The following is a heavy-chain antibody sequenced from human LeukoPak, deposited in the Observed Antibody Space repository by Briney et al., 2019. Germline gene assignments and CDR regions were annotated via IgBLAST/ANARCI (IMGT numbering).Heavy chain of an antibody. V-gene: IGHV1-46*01. CDR1: GYTFTSYY. J-gene: IGHJ4*02. D-gene: IGHD6-13*01. CDR3: ARGSICRYSSNCPFDY. Sequence: GASVKVSCKASGYTFTSYYMHWVRQAPGQGLEWMGIINPSGGSTSYAQKFQGRVTMTRDMSTSTVYMELSSLRSEDTAVYYCARGSICRYSSNCPFDYWGQGTLVTVSS. CDR2: INPSGGST.